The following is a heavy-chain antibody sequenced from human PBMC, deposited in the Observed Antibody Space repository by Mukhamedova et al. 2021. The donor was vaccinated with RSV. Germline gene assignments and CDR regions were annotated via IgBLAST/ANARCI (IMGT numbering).Heavy chain of an antibody. Sequence: AEYMGGRFTISRDNAKNSLYLQIDSLRAEDTAVYYCAREMYYGAGSYGLDVWGQGTTVTVSS. V-gene: IGHV3-11*01. D-gene: IGHD3-10*01. CDR3: AREMYYGAGSYGLDV. J-gene: IGHJ6*02.